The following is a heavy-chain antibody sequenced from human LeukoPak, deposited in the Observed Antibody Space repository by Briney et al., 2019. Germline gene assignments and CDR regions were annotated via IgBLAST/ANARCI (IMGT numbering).Heavy chain of an antibody. CDR1: GGSFSGYY. CDR2: INHSGST. V-gene: IGHV4-34*01. D-gene: IGHD4-23*01. CDR3: ARVRRTVVTPYPSNWFDP. Sequence: SETLSLTCAVYGGSFSGYYWSWIRQPPGKGLEWIAEINHSGSTNYNPSLKGRVTISVDTSKNQFSLKLSSVTAADTAVYYCARVRRTVVTPYPSNWFDPWGQGTLVTVSS. J-gene: IGHJ5*02.